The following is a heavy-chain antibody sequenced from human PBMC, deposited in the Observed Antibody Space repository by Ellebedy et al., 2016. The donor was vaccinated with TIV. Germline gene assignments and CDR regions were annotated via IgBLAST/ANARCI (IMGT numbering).Heavy chain of an antibody. D-gene: IGHD5-12*01. Sequence: GESLKISCAASGFIFNRDAMNWVRQAPGKGLEWVSHIGISGTIYYSDSVKGRFTISRDNAKNSLYLEMNSLRVEDTAVYYCARDRGYDTFDYWGQGILVTVSS. CDR1: GFIFNRDA. J-gene: IGHJ4*02. V-gene: IGHV3-48*01. CDR2: IGISGTI. CDR3: ARDRGYDTFDY.